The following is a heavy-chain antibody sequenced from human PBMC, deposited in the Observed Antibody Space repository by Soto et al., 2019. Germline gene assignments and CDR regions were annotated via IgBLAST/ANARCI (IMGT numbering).Heavy chain of an antibody. CDR1: GGSFSGYY. D-gene: IGHD5-12*01. CDR2: INHSGST. V-gene: IGHV4-34*01. Sequence: ASETLSLTCAVYGGSFSGYYWIWIRQPPGKGLEWIGEINHSGSTNYNPSLKSRVTISVDTSKNQFSLKLSSVTAADTAVYYCARVGSGYGNVWGQGTTVTVSS. J-gene: IGHJ6*02. CDR3: ARVGSGYGNV.